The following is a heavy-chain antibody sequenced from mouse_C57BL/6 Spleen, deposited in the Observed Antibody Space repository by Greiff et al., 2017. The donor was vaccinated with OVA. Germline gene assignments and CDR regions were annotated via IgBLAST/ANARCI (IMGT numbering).Heavy chain of an antibody. J-gene: IGHJ1*03. Sequence: VQLQQPGAELVRPGSSVKLSCKASGYTFTSYWMHWVKQRPIQGLEWIGNIDPSDSETHYNQKFKDKATLTVDKSSSTAYMQLSSLTSEDSAVYYCARDWITTVVATDWYFDVWGTGTTVTVSS. CDR1: GYTFTSYW. D-gene: IGHD1-1*01. CDR3: ARDWITTVVATDWYFDV. CDR2: IDPSDSET. V-gene: IGHV1-52*01.